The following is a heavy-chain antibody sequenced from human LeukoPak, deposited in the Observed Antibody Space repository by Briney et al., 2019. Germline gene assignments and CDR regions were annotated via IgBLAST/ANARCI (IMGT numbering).Heavy chain of an antibody. D-gene: IGHD3-10*01. J-gene: IGHJ5*02. Sequence: ASVKVSCKASGYTFTSYDINWVRQATGQGLEWVGWMNPNSGNTGYAQKFQGRVTMTRNTSISTAYMELSSLRSEDTAVYYCARGRVGKNWFDPWGQGTLVTVSS. CDR1: GYTFTSYD. CDR3: ARGRVGKNWFDP. CDR2: MNPNSGNT. V-gene: IGHV1-8*01.